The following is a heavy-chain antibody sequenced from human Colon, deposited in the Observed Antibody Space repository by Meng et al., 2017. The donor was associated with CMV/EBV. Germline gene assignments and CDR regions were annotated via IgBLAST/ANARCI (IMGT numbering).Heavy chain of an antibody. CDR3: AKVSAGYDILTGYLYFDY. CDR1: GFTFSSYA. D-gene: IGHD3-9*01. J-gene: IGHJ4*02. Sequence: LTCAASGFTFSSYAMSWVRQAAGKGLEWVSGISGSGYSTYYADSVKGRFTISRDNSKNTLYLQMNSLRAEDTAVYYCAKVSAGYDILTGYLYFDYWGQGTLVTVSS. V-gene: IGHV3-23*01. CDR2: ISGSGYST.